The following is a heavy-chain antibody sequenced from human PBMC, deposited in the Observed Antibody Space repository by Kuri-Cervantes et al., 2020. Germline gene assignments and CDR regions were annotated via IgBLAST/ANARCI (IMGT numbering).Heavy chain of an antibody. D-gene: IGHD3-16*01. CDR2: IYYSGST. Sequence: SETLSLTCTVSGGSISSGGYYWSWIRQPPGKGLEWIGYIYYSGSTNYNPSLKSRATISVDTSKNQFSLKLSSVTAADTAVYYCASSFRAPTPNDYWGQGTLVTVSS. J-gene: IGHJ4*02. CDR3: ASSFRAPTPNDY. CDR1: GGSISSGGYY. V-gene: IGHV4-61*08.